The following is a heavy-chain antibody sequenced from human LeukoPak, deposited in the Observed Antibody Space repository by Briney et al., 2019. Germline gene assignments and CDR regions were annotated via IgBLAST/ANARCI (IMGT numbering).Heavy chain of an antibody. J-gene: IGHJ4*02. CDR2: INEGGTYA. Sequence: PGGSLTLSCVASGFAFSSYWLHWVRQAPGEGLVWVAHINEGGTYATYAESVKDRFTVSRDNAKNTLFLQMNSLRVEDTALYYCGRINYGVDSWGQGTLVTVSS. CDR1: GFAFSSYW. CDR3: GRINYGVDS. D-gene: IGHD3-16*01. V-gene: IGHV3-74*01.